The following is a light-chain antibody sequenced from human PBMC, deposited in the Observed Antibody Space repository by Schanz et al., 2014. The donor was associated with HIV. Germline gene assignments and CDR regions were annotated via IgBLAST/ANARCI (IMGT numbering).Light chain of an antibody. V-gene: IGKV3-15*01. CDR3: QQYHSSRGT. Sequence: EIEMTQSPATLSVSPGERATLSCRASQSVSNNLAWYQQRPGQAPRLLIYGASTRATGIPARFSGSGSGTEFTLTISSLQSEDFAVYYCQQYHSSRGTFGGGTKVELK. CDR2: GAS. CDR1: QSVSNN. J-gene: IGKJ4*01.